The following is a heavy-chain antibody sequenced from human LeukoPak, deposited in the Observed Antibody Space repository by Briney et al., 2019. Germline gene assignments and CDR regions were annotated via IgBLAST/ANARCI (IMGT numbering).Heavy chain of an antibody. CDR2: INPRGGST. J-gene: IGHJ4*02. Sequence: ASVKVSCKASGYTFTSYYMHWVRQAPGQGLEWMGIINPRGGSTTYAQKFQGRVTMTRDTSISTAYMELSRLRSDDTAVYYCARAGGLGGNSGGYFDYWGQGTLVTVSS. V-gene: IGHV1-46*01. D-gene: IGHD4-23*01. CDR1: GYTFTSYY. CDR3: ARAGGLGGNSGGYFDY.